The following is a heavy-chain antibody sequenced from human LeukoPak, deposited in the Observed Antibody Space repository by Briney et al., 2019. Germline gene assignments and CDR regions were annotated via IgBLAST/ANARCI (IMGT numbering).Heavy chain of an antibody. CDR3: AKDRVPVAIDAFDI. J-gene: IGHJ3*02. D-gene: IGHD2-2*02. CDR2: IWYGGSNK. Sequence: GGSLRLSCAASGFTFSTYAMSWVRQAPGKGLEWVAVIWYGGSNKYYADSVKGRFTISRDNSKNPLYLQMNSLRAEDTAVYYCAKDRVPVAIDAFDIWGQGTMVTVSS. CDR1: GFTFSTYA. V-gene: IGHV3-30*02.